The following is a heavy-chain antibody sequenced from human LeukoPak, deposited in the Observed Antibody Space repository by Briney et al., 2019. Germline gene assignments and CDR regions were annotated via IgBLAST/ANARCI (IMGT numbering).Heavy chain of an antibody. V-gene: IGHV3-7*01. CDR3: ARDLDYDILTGYPDY. CDR1: GFTFSSYW. Sequence: GGSLRLSCAASGFTFSSYWMSWVRQAPGKGLEWVANIKQDGSEKYYVDSVKGRFTISRDNSKNTLYLQMNSLRAEDTAVYYCARDLDYDILTGYPDYWGQGTLVTVSS. CDR2: IKQDGSEK. D-gene: IGHD3-9*01. J-gene: IGHJ4*02.